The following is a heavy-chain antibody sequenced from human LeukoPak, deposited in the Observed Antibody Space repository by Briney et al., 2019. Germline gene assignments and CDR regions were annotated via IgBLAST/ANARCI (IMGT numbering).Heavy chain of an antibody. CDR2: IRYDGSNK. CDR3: AKDPPTSIAVAGGFDY. V-gene: IGHV3-30*02. D-gene: IGHD6-19*01. J-gene: IGHJ4*02. CDR1: GFTFSSYG. Sequence: GGSLRLSCAASGFTFSSYGMHWVRQAPGKGLEWVAFIRYDGSNKYYADSVKGRFTISRDNSKNTLYLQMNSLRAEDTAVYYCAKDPPTSIAVAGGFDYWGQGTLVTVSS.